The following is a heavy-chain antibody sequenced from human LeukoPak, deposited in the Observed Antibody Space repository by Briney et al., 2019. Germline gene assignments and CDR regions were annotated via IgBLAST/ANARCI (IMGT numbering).Heavy chain of an antibody. V-gene: IGHV3-23*01. CDR2: IGKSGDDT. D-gene: IGHD3-9*01. J-gene: IGHJ4*02. CDR1: GVTFNNYA. Sequence: GGSLRLSCAASGVTFNNYAMSWVRRAPGKGLEWVSSIGKSGDDTYYTDSVKGRFTISRDNSKNTVFLQMRSLRVEDTAVYYCAIFPDYWGQGTLVTVSS. CDR3: AIFPDY.